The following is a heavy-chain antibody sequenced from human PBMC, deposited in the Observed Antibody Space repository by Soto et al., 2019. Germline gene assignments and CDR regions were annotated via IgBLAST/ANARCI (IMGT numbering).Heavy chain of an antibody. Sequence: QVQLVESGGGVVQPGRSLRLSCAASRFTFSYYAMHWIRQAPGKGLEWVAVILSDGSKQYHAESVKGRFTISRDNSKRTQDLPMNSPRVDDRDVYYCVGTIAGAAPDALDMWVQGTMVTVSS. V-gene: IGHV3-30-3*01. CDR2: ILSDGSKQ. D-gene: IGHD6-19*01. CDR1: RFTFSYYA. J-gene: IGHJ3*02. CDR3: VGTIAGAAPDALDM.